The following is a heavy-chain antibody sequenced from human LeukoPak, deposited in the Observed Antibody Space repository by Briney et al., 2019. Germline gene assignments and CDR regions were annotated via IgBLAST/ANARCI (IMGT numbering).Heavy chain of an antibody. V-gene: IGHV3-13*01. CDR3: VRGYSYRYEY. D-gene: IGHD5-18*01. CDR2: IGTAGDA. CDR1: GFTFSNYD. J-gene: IGHJ4*02. Sequence: GGSLRLSCAASGFTFSNYDMHWVRQVTGKGLEWVSAIGTAGDAYYPGSVRGRFTISRENAKNSLYLQMNSLRAGDTAVYYCVRGYSYRYEYWGQGTQVTVSS.